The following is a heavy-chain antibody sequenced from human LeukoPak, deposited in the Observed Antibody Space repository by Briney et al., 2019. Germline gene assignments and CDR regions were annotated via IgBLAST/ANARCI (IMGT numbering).Heavy chain of an antibody. CDR3: AKWIISSGWYGV. Sequence: LGGSLRLSCAASGFTFSSYAMSWVRQAPGKGLEWVSAISGSGGSTYYADSVKGRFTISRDNSKNTLYLQMNSLRAEDTAVYYCAKWIISSGWYGVWGQGTLVTVSS. J-gene: IGHJ4*02. CDR2: ISGSGGST. CDR1: GFTFSSYA. V-gene: IGHV3-23*01. D-gene: IGHD6-19*01.